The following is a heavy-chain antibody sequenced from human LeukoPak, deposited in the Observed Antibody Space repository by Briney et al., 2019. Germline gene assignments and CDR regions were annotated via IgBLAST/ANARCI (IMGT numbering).Heavy chain of an antibody. CDR1: GFAFSSYS. CDR2: ISSSRSNI. CDR3: ARDNLAYCGTTSCAQGFDY. J-gene: IGHJ4*02. D-gene: IGHD2-2*01. V-gene: IGHV3-21*01. Sequence: GGSLRLSCAASGFAFSSYSMNWVREAPGKGVEWVSSISSSRSNIYYADSLKGRFTISRDNAKNSLYLQMNSLRAEDTAVYYCARDNLAYCGTTSCAQGFDYWGQGTLVTVSS.